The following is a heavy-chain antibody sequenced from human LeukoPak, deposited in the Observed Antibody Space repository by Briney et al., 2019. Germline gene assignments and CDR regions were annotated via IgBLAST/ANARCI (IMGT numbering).Heavy chain of an antibody. V-gene: IGHV3-49*04. CDR3: TRDIEYYYDSSGYSN. Sequence: GRSLRLSCTASGFTFGDYAMSWVRQAPGKGLEWVGFIRSKAYGGTTEYAASVKGRFTISRDDSKSIAYLQMNSLKTEDTAVYYCTRDIEYYYDSSGYSNWGQGTLVTVSS. CDR1: GFTFGDYA. CDR2: IRSKAYGGTT. J-gene: IGHJ4*02. D-gene: IGHD3-22*01.